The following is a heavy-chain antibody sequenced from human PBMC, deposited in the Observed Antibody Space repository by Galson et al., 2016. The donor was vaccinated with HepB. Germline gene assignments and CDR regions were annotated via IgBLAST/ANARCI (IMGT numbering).Heavy chain of an antibody. Sequence: TLSPTCSVSGDAITRGSYYWSWLRQPAGKGLEWIGRIYTTGITNYNASPKRRVTISSDTSKNQFSLNLRSVSAADTAVYYCARALSGYGYNWFDSWGQGILVTVSS. CDR3: ARALSGYGYNWFDS. V-gene: IGHV4-61*02. CDR2: IYTTGIT. CDR1: GDAITRGSYY. J-gene: IGHJ5*01. D-gene: IGHD5-12*01.